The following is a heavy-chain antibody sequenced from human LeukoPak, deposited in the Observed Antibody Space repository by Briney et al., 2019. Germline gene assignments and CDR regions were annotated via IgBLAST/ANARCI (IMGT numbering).Heavy chain of an antibody. CDR1: GFTLSSYG. Sequence: GRSLRPSCAASGFTLSSYGMHWVRQAPGRGLEWAAVIWHDGNNKYYADSVKGRFTISIDNSKNTLYLQMNSLRAEDTAVYYCARGSGYSVYASAIDHWGQGTLVTVSS. J-gene: IGHJ4*02. CDR3: ARGSGYSVYASAIDH. V-gene: IGHV3-33*01. CDR2: IWHDGNNK. D-gene: IGHD2-8*01.